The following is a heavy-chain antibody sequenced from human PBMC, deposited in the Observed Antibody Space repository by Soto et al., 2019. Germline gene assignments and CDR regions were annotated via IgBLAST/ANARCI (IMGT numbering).Heavy chain of an antibody. D-gene: IGHD1-26*01. CDR3: AKIVGGPRASLDY. CDR2: ISYDGSNK. CDR1: GFTFSSYG. Sequence: QVQLVESGGGVVQPGRSLRLSCAASGFTFSSYGMHWVRQAPGKGLEWVAVISYDGSNKYYADSVKGRFTISRDNCKHTLYLEMNSLRAEDTGVDYCAKIVGGPRASLDYWGQGTLVTVSS. J-gene: IGHJ4*02. V-gene: IGHV3-30*18.